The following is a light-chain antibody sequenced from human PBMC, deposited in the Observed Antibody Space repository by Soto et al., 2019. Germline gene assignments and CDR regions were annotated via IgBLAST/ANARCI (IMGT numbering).Light chain of an antibody. J-gene: IGKJ3*01. CDR1: QGIRSY. V-gene: IGKV1-9*01. CDR2: GAS. CDR3: QQLNTFPPFFT. Sequence: DIQLTQSPSFLSASVGDRVTITCRASQGIRSYLAWYQQRPGKAPELLIYGASTLRPGGASRFSGSGSGTEFTLALSSLQPEDFAPYYCQQLNTFPPFFTFGPGTNVDIK.